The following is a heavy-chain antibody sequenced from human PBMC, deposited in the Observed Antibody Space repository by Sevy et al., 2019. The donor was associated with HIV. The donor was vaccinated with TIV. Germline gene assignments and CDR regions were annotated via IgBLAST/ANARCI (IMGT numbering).Heavy chain of an antibody. D-gene: IGHD5-12*01. CDR1: GFTFSSHW. V-gene: IGHV3-74*01. J-gene: IGHJ4*02. Sequence: GGSLRLSCAASGFTFSSHWMHWVRQAPGKGLVWVSRTNGDGITTTYADSVKGRFTISRDNTMNTLYLQMNSLRAEDTGIYYCASGGRYKYDYVAYWGQGTLVTVSS. CDR2: TNGDGITT. CDR3: ASGGRYKYDYVAY.